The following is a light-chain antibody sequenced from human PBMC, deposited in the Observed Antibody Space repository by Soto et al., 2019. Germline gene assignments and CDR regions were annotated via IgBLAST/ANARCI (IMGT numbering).Light chain of an antibody. CDR2: DAS. Sequence: DIQMTKYPSTLSASVGDRVTVTCRASQSISSWLAWYQQKPGKAPKLLIYDASSLESGVPSRFSGSGSGTEFTLTISSLQPDDFATYYCQQYNSYGWTFGQGTKVDIK. CDR3: QQYNSYGWT. V-gene: IGKV1-5*01. J-gene: IGKJ1*01. CDR1: QSISSW.